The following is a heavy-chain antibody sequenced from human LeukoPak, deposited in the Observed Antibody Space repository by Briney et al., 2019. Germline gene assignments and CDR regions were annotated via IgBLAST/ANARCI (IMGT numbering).Heavy chain of an antibody. CDR3: ARDSSGSGDFDY. D-gene: IGHD2-15*01. V-gene: IGHV3-33*01. J-gene: IGHJ4*02. Sequence: GGSLRLSCAASGFTFSSYGMHWVRQAPGKGLEWVAVIWYDGSNKYYADSVKGRFTISRGNSKNTLYLQMNSLRAEDTAVYYCARDSSGSGDFDYWGQGTLVTVSS. CDR1: GFTFSSYG. CDR2: IWYDGSNK.